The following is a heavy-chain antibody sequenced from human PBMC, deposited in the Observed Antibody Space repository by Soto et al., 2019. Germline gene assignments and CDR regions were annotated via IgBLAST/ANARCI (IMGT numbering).Heavy chain of an antibody. Sequence: SETLSLTCTVSGGSISSYYWSWIRQPPGKGLEWIGYIYYSGSTNYNPSLKSRVTISVDTSKNQFSLKLSSVTAADTAVYYCARRNGVVAAYAFVILGQGTMVTVSS. CDR3: ARRNGVVAAYAFVI. CDR1: GGSISSYY. V-gene: IGHV4-59*08. J-gene: IGHJ3*02. D-gene: IGHD2-15*01. CDR2: IYYSGST.